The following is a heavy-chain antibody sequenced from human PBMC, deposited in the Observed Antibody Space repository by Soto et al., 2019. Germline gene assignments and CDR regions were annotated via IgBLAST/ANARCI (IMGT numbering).Heavy chain of an antibody. V-gene: IGHV3-23*01. CDR1: GFIFTSYA. CDR2: ISGSGGST. Sequence: PGGSLRLSCAASGFIFTSYAMSWVRQAPGKGLEWVSAISGSGGSTYSADSVQGRFSISRDNSKNTLYLQMNSLRAEDTAVYYCAKESVAGTVRLYYFNYWGQGTLVTVSS. CDR3: AKESVAGTVRLYYFNY. D-gene: IGHD1-7*01. J-gene: IGHJ4*02.